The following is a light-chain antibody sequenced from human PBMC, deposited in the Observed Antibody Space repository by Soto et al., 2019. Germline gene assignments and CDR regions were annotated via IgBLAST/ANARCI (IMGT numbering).Light chain of an antibody. Sequence: DIQMTQSPSTLSASVGDRVTITCGASQSISSWLAWYQQKPGKAPKLLIYQEASLQSGVPSRFSGSGSGTEFTLTISSLQPDDFATYYCQSGVTFGGGTKVEIK. V-gene: IGKV1-5*03. CDR3: QSGVT. CDR2: QEA. CDR1: QSISSW. J-gene: IGKJ4*01.